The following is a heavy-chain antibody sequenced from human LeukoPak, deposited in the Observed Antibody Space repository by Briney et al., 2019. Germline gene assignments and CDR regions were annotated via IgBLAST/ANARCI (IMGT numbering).Heavy chain of an antibody. CDR1: GYTFTSYG. V-gene: IGHV1-18*01. CDR3: ARDMTGTTSGDNDY. D-gene: IGHD1-20*01. CDR2: ISAYNGNT. J-gene: IGHJ4*02. Sequence: ASVKVSCKASGYTFTSYGISWVRQAPGQGLEWMGWISAYNGNTNYAQKLQGRVTMTTDTSTSTAYMELRSLRSDDTAVYYCARDMTGTTSGDNDYWAREPWSPSPQ.